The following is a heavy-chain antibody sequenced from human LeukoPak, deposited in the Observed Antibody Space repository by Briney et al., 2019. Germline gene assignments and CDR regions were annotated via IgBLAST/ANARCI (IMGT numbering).Heavy chain of an antibody. CDR2: IIPIFGTA. CDR1: GGTFSSYA. J-gene: IGHJ4*02. V-gene: IGHV1-69*05. CDR3: ARSTRSYSGYDFPAY. Sequence: SVMVSCKASGGTFSSYAISWVRQAPGQGLEWMGGIIPIFGTANYAQKFQGRVTITTDESTSTADMELSSLRSEDTAVYYCARSTRSYSGYDFPAYWGQGTLVTVSS. D-gene: IGHD5-12*01.